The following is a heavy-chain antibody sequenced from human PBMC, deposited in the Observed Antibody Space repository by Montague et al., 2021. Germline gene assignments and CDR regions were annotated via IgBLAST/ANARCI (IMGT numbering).Heavy chain of an antibody. CDR1: GFSFSDYY. CDR3: ATEGRLPGPDFDH. V-gene: IGHV3-72*01. Sequence: YLRLSCAASGFSFSDYYVDWVRQAPGKGLEWVGRSRNKANSYTTDYAASVKGRFTISRDESKNSLYLQMNSLKTDDTAVYYCATEGRLPGPDFDHWGQGTQVTVSS. J-gene: IGHJ4*02. D-gene: IGHD4-11*01. CDR2: SRNKANSYTT.